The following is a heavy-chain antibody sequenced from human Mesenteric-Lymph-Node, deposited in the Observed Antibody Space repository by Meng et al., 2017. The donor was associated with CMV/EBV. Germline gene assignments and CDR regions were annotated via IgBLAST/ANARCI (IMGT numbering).Heavy chain of an antibody. CDR3: AREHGTIFGVVTPDIFDI. CDR2: INWNGGST. J-gene: IGHJ3*02. Sequence: GESLKISCAASGFTFDDYGMSWVRQAPGKGLEWVSGINWNGGSTGYADSVKGRFTISRDNAKNSLYLQMVSLRAEDTAVYYCAREHGTIFGVVTPDIFDIWGQGTMVTVSS. CDR1: GFTFDDYG. V-gene: IGHV3-20*04. D-gene: IGHD3-3*01.